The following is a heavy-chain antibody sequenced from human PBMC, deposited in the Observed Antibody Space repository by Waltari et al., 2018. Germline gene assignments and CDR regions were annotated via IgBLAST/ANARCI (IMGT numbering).Heavy chain of an antibody. V-gene: IGHV2-5*01. J-gene: IGHJ4*02. Sequence: QITLKESGPTLVNPTQTLTLTCTFSGFSLSPSGVGVGWIRQPPRKALEWLALIYWNDDKRYSTSTKSRLTITKDTSKNQVFLTMTHMDPVDTATYYCAMTQPTVPAEYYVDYWGQGTLVTVSS. CDR3: AMTQPTVPAEYYVDY. D-gene: IGHD4-4*01. CDR2: IYWNDDK. CDR1: GFSLSPSGVG.